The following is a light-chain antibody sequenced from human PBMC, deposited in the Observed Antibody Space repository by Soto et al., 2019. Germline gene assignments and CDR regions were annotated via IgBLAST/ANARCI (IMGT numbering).Light chain of an antibody. CDR2: GAS. J-gene: IGKJ1*01. CDR1: QNIGIN. Sequence: EMVMTQSPATLSVSPGERATLSCRASQNIGINLAWSQQKPGQAPRLLIYGASTRATAIPGRFIGSGSGTEFTLTISSLQSEDFAVYYCQQYNNWWTFGQGTKVEN. CDR3: QQYNNWWT. V-gene: IGKV3-15*01.